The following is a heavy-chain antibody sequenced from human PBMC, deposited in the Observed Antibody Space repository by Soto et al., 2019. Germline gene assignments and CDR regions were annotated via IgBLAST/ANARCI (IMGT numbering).Heavy chain of an antibody. J-gene: IGHJ4*02. V-gene: IGHV3-20*04. D-gene: IGHD2-15*01. CDR2: INWNGGST. CDR1: GFSFDDYG. Sequence: EVQLVESGGGVVRPGGSLRLSCAASGFSFDDYGMSWVRQAPGKGLEWVSGINWNGGSTGYADSVKGRFTISRDNAKNSLFLQMNSLRAEDTALYYCASLNQNSWRGRANRYCSGGSCDYYFDYWGQGTLVTVSS. CDR3: ASLNQNSWRGRANRYCSGGSCDYYFDY.